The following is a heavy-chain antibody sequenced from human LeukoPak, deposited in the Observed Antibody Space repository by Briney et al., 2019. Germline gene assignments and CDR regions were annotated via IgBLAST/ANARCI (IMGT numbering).Heavy chain of an antibody. CDR1: GGSVSNYY. CDR2: VYYTGST. CDR3: ARHFAYSSSSYFDY. Sequence: SETLSLTCSVSGGSVSNYYWSWIRQPPGKGLEWIGYVYYTGSTNYNPSLRSRVTMFEDKSKNQFSLRLYSVTVADTAVYYCARHFAYSSSSYFDYWGQGSLVTVSS. J-gene: IGHJ4*02. D-gene: IGHD6-6*01. V-gene: IGHV4-59*08.